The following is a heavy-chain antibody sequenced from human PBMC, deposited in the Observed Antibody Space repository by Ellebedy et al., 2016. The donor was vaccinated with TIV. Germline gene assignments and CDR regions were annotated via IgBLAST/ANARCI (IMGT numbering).Heavy chain of an antibody. V-gene: IGHV3-15*05. Sequence: GESLKISCAASGFTFSHAWMSWVRQAPGKGLEWVGRIKSKTDGGTRDYAAPVKGRFTISRDNSKNTLFLQMNSLRVEDTALYYCAKDSGWEHEYWGQGTLVTISS. D-gene: IGHD3-10*01. CDR1: GFTFSHAW. J-gene: IGHJ4*02. CDR2: IKSKTDGGTR. CDR3: AKDSGWEHEY.